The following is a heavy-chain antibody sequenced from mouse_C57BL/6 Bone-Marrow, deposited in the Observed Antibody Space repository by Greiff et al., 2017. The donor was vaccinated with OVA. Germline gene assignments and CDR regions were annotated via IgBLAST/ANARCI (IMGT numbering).Heavy chain of an antibody. CDR3: VREGDYDYGAWFAY. J-gene: IGHJ3*01. CDR2: IRSKSSNYAT. V-gene: IGHV10-3*01. Sequence: DVMLVESGGGLVQPKGSLKLSCAASGFTFNTYAMHWVRQAPGKGLEWVARIRSKSSNYATYYADSVKDRFTISRDDSQSMLYLQMNNLKTEDTAMYYCVREGDYDYGAWFAYWGQGTLVTVSA. CDR1: GFTFNTYA. D-gene: IGHD2-4*01.